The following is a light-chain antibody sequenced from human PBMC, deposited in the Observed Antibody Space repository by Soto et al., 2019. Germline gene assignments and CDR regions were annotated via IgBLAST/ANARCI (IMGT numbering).Light chain of an antibody. CDR1: TGAVTSDFY. CDR3: LLFYGNDYV. Sequence: QAVVTQEPSLTVSPGGTVTLTCTSSTGAVTSDFYPNWFQQKPGQVPRGLIYSTSNRHSWTPTRFSGSLLGGAAALTLSGVQPEDEADYYCLLFYGNDYVFGTGTKLTVL. CDR2: STS. V-gene: IGLV7-43*01. J-gene: IGLJ1*01.